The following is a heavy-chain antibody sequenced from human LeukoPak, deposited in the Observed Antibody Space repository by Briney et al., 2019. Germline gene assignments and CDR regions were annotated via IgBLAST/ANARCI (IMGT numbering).Heavy chain of an antibody. D-gene: IGHD3-10*01. CDR3: ARVPTYYYGSGSYGLFDY. CDR1: GYTFISYG. CDR2: ISAYNGNT. J-gene: IGHJ4*02. Sequence: ASVKVSCKASGYTFISYGISWVRQAPGQGLEWMGWISAYNGNTNYAQKLQGRVTMTTDTSTSTAYMELRSLRSDDTAVYYCARVPTYYYGSGSYGLFDYWGQGTLVTVSS. V-gene: IGHV1-18*01.